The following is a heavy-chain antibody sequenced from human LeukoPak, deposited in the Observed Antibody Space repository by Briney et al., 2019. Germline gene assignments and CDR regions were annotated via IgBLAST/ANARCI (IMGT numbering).Heavy chain of an antibody. CDR3: AQHRFSFVH. CDR1: GGSISYYY. V-gene: IGHV4-59*01. D-gene: IGHD1-14*01. CDR2: ISDGESP. J-gene: IGHJ1*01. Sequence: PSETLSLTCSVSGGSISYYYWSWIRQFPGKGLEWIGYISDGESPDYNPSLQSRVTIYVDSSKNQFFLNLTSVTAADTAVYYCAQHRFSFVHWGQGTLVTVSS.